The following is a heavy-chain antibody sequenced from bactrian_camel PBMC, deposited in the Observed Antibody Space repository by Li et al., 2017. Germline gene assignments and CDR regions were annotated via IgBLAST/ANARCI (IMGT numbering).Heavy chain of an antibody. CDR3: AARLGGSIYLPPLDQDTYTE. J-gene: IGHJ4*01. CDR2: IYFGGAGDDRI. D-gene: IGHD6*01. V-gene: IGHV3S54*01. CDR1: GGPISGKC. Sequence: QLVESGGGSVQAGGSLRLSCAVSGGPISGKCMAWFRQAGGKERELVAVIYFGGAGDDRIFHADSVKGRFTISHDNAKNRLDLQMNSLKPEDTAMYYCAARLGGSIYLPPLDQDTYTERGQGTQVTVS.